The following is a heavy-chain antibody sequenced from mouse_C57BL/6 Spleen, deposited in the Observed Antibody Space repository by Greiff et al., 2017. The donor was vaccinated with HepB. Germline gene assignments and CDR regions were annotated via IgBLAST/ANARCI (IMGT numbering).Heavy chain of an antibody. V-gene: IGHV1-61*01. D-gene: IGHD1-1*01. CDR2: IYPSDSET. J-gene: IGHJ2*01. Sequence: QVQLQQPGAELVRPGSSVKLSCKASGYTFTSYWMDWVKQRPGQGLEWIGNIYPSDSETHYNQKFKDKATLTVDKSSSTAYMQLSSLTSDDSAVYYCARGDYGSSSHFDYWGQGTTLTVSS. CDR3: ARGDYGSSSHFDY. CDR1: GYTFTSYW.